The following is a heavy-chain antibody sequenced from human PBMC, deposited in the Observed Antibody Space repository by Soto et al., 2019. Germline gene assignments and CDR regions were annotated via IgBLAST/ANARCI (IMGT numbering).Heavy chain of an antibody. J-gene: IGHJ5*02. V-gene: IGHV4-39*01. CDR2: IYYSGST. D-gene: IGHD3-22*01. Sequence: PSETLSLTCTVSGGSISSSSYYWGWIRQPPGKGLEWIGSIYYSGSTYYNPSLKSRVTISVDTSKNQFSLKLSSVTAADTAVYYCARSTYYDSSGRNWFDPWGQGTLVTVSS. CDR1: GGSISSSSYY. CDR3: ARSTYYDSSGRNWFDP.